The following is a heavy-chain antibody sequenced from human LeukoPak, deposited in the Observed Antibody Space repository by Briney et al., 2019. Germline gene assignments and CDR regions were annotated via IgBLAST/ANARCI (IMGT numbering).Heavy chain of an antibody. CDR3: ARGVYSSSWGVDY. D-gene: IGHD6-13*01. Sequence: SETLSLTCTVSGGSISSYYWSWIRQPPGKGLEWIGYIYYSGSTNYNPSLKSRVTISVDTSKNQFFLKLSSVTAADTAVYYCARGVYSSSWGVDYWGQGTLVTVSS. CDR2: IYYSGST. J-gene: IGHJ4*02. V-gene: IGHV4-59*01. CDR1: GGSISSYY.